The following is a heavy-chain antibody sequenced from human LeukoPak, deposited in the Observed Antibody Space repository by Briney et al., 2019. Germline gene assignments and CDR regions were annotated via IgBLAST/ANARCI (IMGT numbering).Heavy chain of an antibody. CDR2: ISGSGDNT. Sequence: GASLRLSCAASGFTFSSYAMSWVRQAPGKGLEWVSGISGSGDNTYYADSVKGRFTISRDNSKNTLYVQVNSLGTEDTAAYYCAKGSYYDSSGSFYFDYWGQGTLVTVSS. D-gene: IGHD3-22*01. J-gene: IGHJ4*02. V-gene: IGHV3-23*01. CDR1: GFTFSSYA. CDR3: AKGSYYDSSGSFYFDY.